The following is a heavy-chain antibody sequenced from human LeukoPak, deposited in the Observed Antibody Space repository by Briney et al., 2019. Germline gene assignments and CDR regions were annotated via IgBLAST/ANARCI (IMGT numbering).Heavy chain of an antibody. V-gene: IGHV1-18*01. CDR2: ISAYNGNT. Sequence: GASVKVSCKASGYRFTSYGISWVRQAPGQGLEWMAWISAYNGNTNYAQKFQGRVIMTTDTSTSTAYMELRSLRSDDTAVYYCARDPDRSSTRCSESPFDYWGQGTLVTVSS. J-gene: IGHJ4*02. CDR3: ARDPDRSSTRCSESPFDY. D-gene: IGHD2-2*01. CDR1: GYRFTSYG.